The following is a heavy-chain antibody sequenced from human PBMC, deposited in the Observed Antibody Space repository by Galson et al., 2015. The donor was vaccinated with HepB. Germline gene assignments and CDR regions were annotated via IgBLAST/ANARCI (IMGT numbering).Heavy chain of an antibody. CDR3: ATGLRGIAAGY. Sequence: SLRLSCAASGFTFSTYWMHWVRQAPGKGLVWVSRINSDGSSTSDADSVKGRFTISRDNAKNTLYLQMNSLRAEDTAVYYCATGLRGIAAGYWGQGTLVTVSS. V-gene: IGHV3-74*01. CDR1: GFTFSTYW. D-gene: IGHD6-25*01. J-gene: IGHJ4*02. CDR2: INSDGSST.